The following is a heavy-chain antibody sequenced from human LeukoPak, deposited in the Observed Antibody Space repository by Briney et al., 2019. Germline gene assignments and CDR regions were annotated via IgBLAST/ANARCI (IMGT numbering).Heavy chain of an antibody. V-gene: IGHV3-64*01. Sequence: GGSLRLSCAASGFTFSSYSMHWVRQAPGKGLEYVSAISSNGGSTYYANSVKGRFTISRDNSKNTLYLQMGSLGAEDMAVYHCARGSGTYYPLYFDYWGQGTLVTVSS. CDR3: ARGSGTYYPLYFDY. CDR1: GFTFSSYS. J-gene: IGHJ4*02. CDR2: ISSNGGST. D-gene: IGHD1-26*01.